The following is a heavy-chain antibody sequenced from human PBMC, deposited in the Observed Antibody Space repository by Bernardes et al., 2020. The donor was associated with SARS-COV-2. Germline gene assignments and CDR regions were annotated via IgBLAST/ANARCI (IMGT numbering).Heavy chain of an antibody. J-gene: IGHJ4*01. V-gene: IGHV3-30*04. Sequence: GGSLRLSCAASGFTFSSHAMHWVRQAPGKGLVWVAVISYDGSNKYYADSVKGRFTISRDNSKNTLYLQMNSLRAEDTAVDYCGRWGWLRLAVFDFWGQGTLITVSS. D-gene: IGHD5-12*01. CDR2: ISYDGSNK. CDR1: GFTFSSHA. CDR3: GRWGWLRLAVFDF.